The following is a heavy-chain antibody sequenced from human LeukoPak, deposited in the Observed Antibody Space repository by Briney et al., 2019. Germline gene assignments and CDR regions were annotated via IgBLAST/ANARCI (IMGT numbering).Heavy chain of an antibody. CDR2: IYYSGST. J-gene: IGHJ5*01. Sequence: SETLSLTCTVSGGSISSGGYYWSWIRQHPGTGLEWIGYIYYSGSTYYNPSLKSRVTISVDTSKNQFSLKLSSVTAADTAVYYCARDTAMANNWFDSWGQGTLVTVSS. D-gene: IGHD5-18*01. V-gene: IGHV4-31*03. CDR1: GGSISSGGYY. CDR3: ARDTAMANNWFDS.